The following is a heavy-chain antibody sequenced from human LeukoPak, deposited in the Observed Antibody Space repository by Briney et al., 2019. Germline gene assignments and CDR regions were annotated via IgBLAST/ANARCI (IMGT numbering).Heavy chain of an antibody. J-gene: IGHJ4*02. CDR1: GGSISSYY. CDR3: ARFSNDHGVKFDY. Sequence: SETLSLTCTVSGGSISSYYWSWVRQHPEKGLEWIGYIYYSGTAYYNPSLKSRVTMSVDTSKNQFSLKLDSVTAADTAVYYCARFSNDHGVKFDYWGQGTLVTVSS. D-gene: IGHD4-17*01. V-gene: IGHV4-59*06. CDR2: IYYSGTA.